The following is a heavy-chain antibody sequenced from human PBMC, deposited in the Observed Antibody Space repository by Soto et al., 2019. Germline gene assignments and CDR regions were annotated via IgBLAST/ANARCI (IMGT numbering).Heavy chain of an antibody. CDR2: IFPLTDIP. J-gene: IGHJ4*02. CDR1: GGTFRNYP. D-gene: IGHD2-15*01. Sequence: SVKVSCKASGGTFRNYPINWVRQAPGQGLEWMGSIFPLTDIPDYAQNFQARLTISADKSTSTAYMQLSSLRSGDTAVYFCARSGGLDRDFNYWGQGSLATVSS. V-gene: IGHV1-69*02. CDR3: ARSGGLDRDFNY.